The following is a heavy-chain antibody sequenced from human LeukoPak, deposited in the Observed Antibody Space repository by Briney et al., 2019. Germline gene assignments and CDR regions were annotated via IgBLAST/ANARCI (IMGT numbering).Heavy chain of an antibody. D-gene: IGHD6-13*01. Sequence: SETLSLTCTVSGGSISSYYWSWIRQPPGKGLEWIGYIYYSGSTNYNPSLKSRVTISVDTSKSQFSLKLSSVTAADTAVYYCARLGGQQLAGWFDPWGQGTLVTVSS. CDR1: GGSISSYY. CDR2: IYYSGST. V-gene: IGHV4-59*08. CDR3: ARLGGQQLAGWFDP. J-gene: IGHJ5*02.